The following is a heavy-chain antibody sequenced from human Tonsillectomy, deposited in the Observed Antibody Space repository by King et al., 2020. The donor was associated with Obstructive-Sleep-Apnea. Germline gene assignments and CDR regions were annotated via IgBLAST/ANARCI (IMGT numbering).Heavy chain of an antibody. CDR2: IYYSGST. V-gene: IGHV4-39*07. Sequence: LQLQESGPGLVKPSETLSLTCTVSGGSISSSSYYWGWIRQPPGKGLEWIGSIYYSGSTYYNPSLKSRVTISVDTSKNQFSLKPSSVTAADTAVYYCARYRLRYFDWSYYYGMDVWGQGTTVTVSS. D-gene: IGHD3-9*01. CDR1: GGSISSSSYY. CDR3: ARYRLRYFDWSYYYGMDV. J-gene: IGHJ6*02.